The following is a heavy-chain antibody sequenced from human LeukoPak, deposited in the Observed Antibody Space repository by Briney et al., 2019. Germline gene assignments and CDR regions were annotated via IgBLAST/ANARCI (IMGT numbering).Heavy chain of an antibody. CDR1: GGTFTSYA. J-gene: IGHJ3*02. V-gene: IGHV1-69*05. D-gene: IGHD1-26*01. CDR3: ARDNRRELQDAFDI. CDR2: IIPIFGTA. Sequence: ASVTVSFTASGGTFTSYAINWVRQAPGQGLEWMGGIIPIFGTANYAQKFQGRVTITTDQSTSTAYMELSSLRSEDTAVYYCARDNRRELQDAFDIWGQGTMVTVSS.